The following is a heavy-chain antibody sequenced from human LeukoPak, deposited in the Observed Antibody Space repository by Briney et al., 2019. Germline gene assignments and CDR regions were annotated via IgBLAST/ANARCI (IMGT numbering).Heavy chain of an antibody. V-gene: IGHV4-59*01. J-gene: IGHJ4*02. CDR2: IYYSGST. Sequence: KPSETLSLTCTVSGGSISSYYWSWIRQPPGKGLEWIGYIYYSGSTNYNPSLKSRVTISVDTSKNQFSLKLSSVTAADTAVYYCAGYSDYRIVSFDYWGQGTLVTVSS. D-gene: IGHD5-12*01. CDR3: AGYSDYRIVSFDY. CDR1: GGSISSYY.